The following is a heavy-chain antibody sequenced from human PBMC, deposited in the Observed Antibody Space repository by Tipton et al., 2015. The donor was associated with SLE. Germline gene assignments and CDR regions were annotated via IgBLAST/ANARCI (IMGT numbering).Heavy chain of an antibody. CDR3: ARGGDIYFYDGSGYRIAFDI. Sequence: TLSLTCSVSGGSISSNYWIWIRQPPGKGLEWIGNISHSGSTNYNPSLKSRVTISVDTSKNQFSLELSSVTAADTAVYFCARGGDIYFYDGSGYRIAFDIWGQGTLVIVSS. V-gene: IGHV4-59*01. CDR2: ISHSGST. CDR1: GGSISSNY. D-gene: IGHD3-22*01. J-gene: IGHJ4*02.